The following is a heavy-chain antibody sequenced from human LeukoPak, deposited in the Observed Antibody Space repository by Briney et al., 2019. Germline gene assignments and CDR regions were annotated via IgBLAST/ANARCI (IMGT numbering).Heavy chain of an antibody. CDR1: GFIFSDYG. CDR2: IRCDASDK. D-gene: IGHD1-26*01. Sequence: GGSLKLSCAAYGFIFSDYGIHWVRQAPGKGLEWVAFIRCDASDKYYADSVKGRFTISRDNSKNKVYLQMNSLRAEDTAVYYCAKDSWEVGATAEIDYWGQGTLVTVSS. CDR3: AKDSWEVGATAEIDY. V-gene: IGHV3-30*02. J-gene: IGHJ4*02.